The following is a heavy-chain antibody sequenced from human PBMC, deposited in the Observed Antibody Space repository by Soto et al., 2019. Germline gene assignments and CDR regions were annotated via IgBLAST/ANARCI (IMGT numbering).Heavy chain of an antibody. V-gene: IGHV3-72*01. CDR3: ARVLVAGYYFYGMDV. Sequence: EVQLVESGGGLVQPGGSLRLSCAVSGFTLSENYVDWVRQAPGKGLEWVGRTRNKANSYNTEYAASVKGRFTISRDDSKSSVELQINSLKPEDTAVYYCARVLVAGYYFYGMDVWGPGTTVTVSS. CDR1: GFTLSENY. D-gene: IGHD2-15*01. CDR2: TRNKANSYNT. J-gene: IGHJ6*02.